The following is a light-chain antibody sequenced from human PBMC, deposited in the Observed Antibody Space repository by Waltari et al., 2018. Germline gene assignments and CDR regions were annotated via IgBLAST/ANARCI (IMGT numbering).Light chain of an antibody. CDR3: QQRGNSPTT. CDR2: DAS. CDR1: QSVAMY. J-gene: IGKJ5*01. Sequence: EIVLTQSPATLSLSLGERATLSCRASQSVAMYLAWYQQKPGQAPRLPIYDASNRATGIPARFSGSGSETDFNLTISGLEADDFAVYFCQQRGNSPTTFGQGTRLEI. V-gene: IGKV3-11*01.